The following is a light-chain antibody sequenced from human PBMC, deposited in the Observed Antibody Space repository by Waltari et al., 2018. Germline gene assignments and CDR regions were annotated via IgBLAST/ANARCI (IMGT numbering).Light chain of an antibody. J-gene: IGLJ3*02. CDR1: SGHSTNV. Sequence: QLVLTQSPSASASLGASVKLTCTLSSGHSTNVIAWLQKRPEKGPRYLMTVNSDGSHNKGDEIPDRFSGSSSGAGRYLTISSLQSEDEADYYCQTGGHGTWVFGGGTKLTVL. CDR3: QTGGHGTWV. V-gene: IGLV4-69*01. CDR2: VNSDGSH.